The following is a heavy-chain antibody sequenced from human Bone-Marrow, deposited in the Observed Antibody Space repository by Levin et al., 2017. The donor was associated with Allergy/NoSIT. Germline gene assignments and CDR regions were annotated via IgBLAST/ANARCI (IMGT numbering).Heavy chain of an antibody. CDR3: ARRLAAAVNWFDS. CDR1: GYSFTSYW. V-gene: IGHV5-51*01. CDR2: IYPGDFDT. J-gene: IGHJ5*01. Sequence: RGESLKISCQGSGYSFTSYWVAWVRHTPDKGLEFVGIIYPGDFDTNYIPAFQGQVTISADNSINTAYLQWSSLKASDTGTYYCARRLAAAVNWFDSWGQGTQVTVSS. D-gene: IGHD6-13*01.